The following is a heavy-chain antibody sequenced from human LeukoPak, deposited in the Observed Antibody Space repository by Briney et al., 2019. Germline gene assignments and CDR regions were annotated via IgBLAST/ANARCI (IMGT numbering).Heavy chain of an antibody. Sequence: PGGSLRLSCAASGFTSSSYAMSWVRQAPGKGLEWVSAISGSGGSTYYADSVKGRFTISRDNSKNTLYLQMNSLRAEDTAVYYCAKNFFPAYYYYMDVWGKGTTVTVSS. D-gene: IGHD2/OR15-2a*01. V-gene: IGHV3-23*01. CDR3: AKNFFPAYYYYMDV. CDR1: GFTSSSYA. CDR2: ISGSGGST. J-gene: IGHJ6*03.